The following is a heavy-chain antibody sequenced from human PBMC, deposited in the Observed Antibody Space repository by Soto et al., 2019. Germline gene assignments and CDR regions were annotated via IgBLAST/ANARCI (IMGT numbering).Heavy chain of an antibody. CDR2: ISSSGSTI. D-gene: IGHD2-2*01. J-gene: IGHJ6*02. V-gene: IGHV3-11*01. Sequence: PGGSLRLSCAASGFTFTNYAMSWIRQAPGKGLEWVSYISSSGSTIYYADSVKGRFTISRDNAKNSLYLQMNSLRAEDTAVYYCARDCSSTSCHPYGMDVWGQGTTVTVSS. CDR3: ARDCSSTSCHPYGMDV. CDR1: GFTFTNYA.